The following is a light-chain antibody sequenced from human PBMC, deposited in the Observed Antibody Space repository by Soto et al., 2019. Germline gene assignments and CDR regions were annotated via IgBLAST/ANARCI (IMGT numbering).Light chain of an antibody. CDR3: QQRSNWPPLT. CDR1: QSVRRN. Sequence: EIVMTQSPATLSVSPGERATLSCGASQSVRRNLAWYQQKPGQAPRLLIYDTSTRATGIPARFSGSGSGTDFTLTISSLEPEDFAVYYCQQRSNWPPLTFGGGTKVEIK. J-gene: IGKJ4*01. V-gene: IGKV3-11*01. CDR2: DTS.